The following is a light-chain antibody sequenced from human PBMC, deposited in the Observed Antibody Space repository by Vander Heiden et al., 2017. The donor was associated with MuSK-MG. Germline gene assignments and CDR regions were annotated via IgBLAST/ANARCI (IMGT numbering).Light chain of an antibody. V-gene: IGLV6-57*03. Sequence: NFMLTQPHSVSESPGKTVTISCTRSRGSIASNYVQWYQQRPGSAPTTVIYKDNQRPSGVPDRFSGSIDSSSNSASLTFSGLKTEDEADYYCQSYDSSNQGVFGGGTKLTVL. CDR2: KDN. J-gene: IGLJ3*02. CDR3: QSYDSSNQGV. CDR1: RGSIASNY.